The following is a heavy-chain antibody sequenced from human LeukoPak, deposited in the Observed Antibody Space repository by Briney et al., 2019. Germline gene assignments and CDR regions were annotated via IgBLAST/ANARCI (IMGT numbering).Heavy chain of an antibody. J-gene: IGHJ6*03. D-gene: IGHD5-18*01. CDR1: GGSISSSSYY. CDR2: IYYSGST. V-gene: IGHV4-39*07. CDR3: ARDSPFVDTAMVSGYYYYMDV. Sequence: PSETLSLTCTVSGGSISSSSYYWGWIRQPPGKGLEWIGSIYYSGSTYYNPSLKSRVTISVDTSKNQFSLKLSSVTAADTAVYYCARDSPFVDTAMVSGYYYYMDVWGKGTTVTVSS.